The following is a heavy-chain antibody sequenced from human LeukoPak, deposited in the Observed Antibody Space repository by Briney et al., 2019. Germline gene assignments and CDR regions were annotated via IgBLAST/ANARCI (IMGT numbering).Heavy chain of an antibody. Sequence: GGSLRLSCAASGFPFSSYWMHWVRQAPGKGLVWVSRINIDGSNTNYADSVKGRFTVSRDNAKNTLYLQMDSLRAEDTAVYYCARSLGGAYDYWGQGTLVTVSS. CDR3: ARSLGGAYDY. J-gene: IGHJ4*02. D-gene: IGHD1-26*01. V-gene: IGHV3-74*01. CDR1: GFPFSSYW. CDR2: INIDGSNT.